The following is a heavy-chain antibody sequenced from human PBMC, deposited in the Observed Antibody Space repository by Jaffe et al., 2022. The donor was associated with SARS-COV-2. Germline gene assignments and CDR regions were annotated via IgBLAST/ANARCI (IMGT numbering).Heavy chain of an antibody. J-gene: IGHJ4*02. CDR1: GLTFTHAW. CDR3: TTLPSALESSITTDY. Sequence: EVELVESGGGLVKPGGSLRLSCGASGLTFTHAWMSWVRQAPGQGLEWVGRIKDKDDGWTTDYSAPVQGRFTISRDDSKNTVYLQMDRLKTEDTAVYYCTTLPSALESSITTDYWGQGTLVTVSS. CDR2: IKDKDDGWTT. V-gene: IGHV3-15*01. D-gene: IGHD4-4*01.